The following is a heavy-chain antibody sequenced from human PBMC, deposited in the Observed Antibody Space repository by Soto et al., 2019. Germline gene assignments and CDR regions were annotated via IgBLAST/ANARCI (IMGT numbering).Heavy chain of an antibody. J-gene: IGHJ4*02. V-gene: IGHV3-23*01. CDR1: GFTFSSYA. CDR3: AKDSGGARGAPYYFDY. CDR2: VSGSGGTT. Sequence: EVQLLESGGGLVQPGGSLRLSCAASGFTFSSYAMSWVRQAPGKGLEWVSAVSGSGGTTYYADSVKGRFTISRDNSRNTLYLQMNSLRAEDTAVYYCAKDSGGARGAPYYFDYWGQGTLVTVSS. D-gene: IGHD3-10*01.